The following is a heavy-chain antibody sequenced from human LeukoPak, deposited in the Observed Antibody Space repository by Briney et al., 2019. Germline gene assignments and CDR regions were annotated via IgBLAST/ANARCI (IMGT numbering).Heavy chain of an antibody. CDR1: GYTFTRYY. Sequence: ASVKVSCKASGYTFTRYYMHWVRQAPGQGLEWMGWINPNSGGTNYAQKFQGRVTMTRDTSISTAYMELSRLRSDDTAVYYCARARGDIVLMVYAKTGYNWFDPWGQGTLVTVSS. J-gene: IGHJ5*02. CDR2: INPNSGGT. V-gene: IGHV1-2*02. D-gene: IGHD2-8*01. CDR3: ARARGDIVLMVYAKTGYNWFDP.